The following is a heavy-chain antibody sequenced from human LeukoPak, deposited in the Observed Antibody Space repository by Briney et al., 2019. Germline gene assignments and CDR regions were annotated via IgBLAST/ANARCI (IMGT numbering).Heavy chain of an antibody. CDR3: TRGANWAFDY. CDR2: VYSDGSDS. D-gene: IGHD1-1*01. V-gene: IGHV3-74*01. Sequence: GGSLRLSCTASGFTFNTYPMHWVRQAPGKGLVWVSRVYSDGSDSRHADSVKGRFTISRDNAKNTLYLQMNSLRVEDTAVYYSTRGANWAFDYWGKGNLVTVST. CDR1: GFTFNTYP. J-gene: IGHJ4*02.